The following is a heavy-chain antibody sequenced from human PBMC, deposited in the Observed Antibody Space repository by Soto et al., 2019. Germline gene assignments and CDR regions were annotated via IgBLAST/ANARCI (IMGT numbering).Heavy chain of an antibody. J-gene: IGHJ6*03. Sequence: GSLRLSCAASGFTFSSYAMSWVRQAPGKGLEWVSAISGSGGSTYYADSVKGRFTISRDNSKNTLYLQMNSLRAEDTAVYYCAKGRSGPYYYYYYMDFWGKGTTVTVSS. CDR3: AKGRSGPYYYYYYMDF. D-gene: IGHD3-16*01. CDR1: GFTFSSYA. V-gene: IGHV3-23*01. CDR2: ISGSGGST.